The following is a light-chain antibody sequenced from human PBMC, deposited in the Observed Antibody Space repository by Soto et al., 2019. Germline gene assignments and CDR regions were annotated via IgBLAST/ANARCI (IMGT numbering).Light chain of an antibody. V-gene: IGKV1-5*03. J-gene: IGKJ1*01. CDR1: QSISSW. Sequence: MTQSPSTLSAPVGDRVTITCRASQSISSWLAWYQQKPGKAPKLLIYKASSLESGVPSRFSGSGSGTEFTLTISSLQPDDFATYYCHQYNSYWTFGQGTKVDIK. CDR2: KAS. CDR3: HQYNSYWT.